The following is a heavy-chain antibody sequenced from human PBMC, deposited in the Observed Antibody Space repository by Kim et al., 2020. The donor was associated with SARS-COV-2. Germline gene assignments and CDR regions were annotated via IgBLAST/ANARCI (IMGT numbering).Heavy chain of an antibody. V-gene: IGHV1-69*01. J-gene: IGHJ4*02. Sequence: NYAQKFQGRVTITADESTSTAYMELSSLRSEDTAVYYCARGGIQLVKFDYWGQGTLVTVSS. CDR3: ARGGIQLVKFDY. D-gene: IGHD5-18*01.